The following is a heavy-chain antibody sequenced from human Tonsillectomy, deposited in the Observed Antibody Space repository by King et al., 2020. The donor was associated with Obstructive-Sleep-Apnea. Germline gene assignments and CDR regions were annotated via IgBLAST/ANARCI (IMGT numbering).Heavy chain of an antibody. Sequence: LQLQESGPGLVKPSQTLSLSCTVSGGSIRNDDYYWTWIRQPPGKGLEWIGYIYYSGSTYYNPSLKSRVTISVDTSKNQFSLKLNSLTAADTAVYYCARDQVALLETTFRHGMDVWGQGTTVTVSS. CDR2: IYYSGST. D-gene: IGHD1-1*01. CDR3: ARDQVALLETTFRHGMDV. CDR1: GGSIRNDDYY. V-gene: IGHV4-30-4*01. J-gene: IGHJ6*02.